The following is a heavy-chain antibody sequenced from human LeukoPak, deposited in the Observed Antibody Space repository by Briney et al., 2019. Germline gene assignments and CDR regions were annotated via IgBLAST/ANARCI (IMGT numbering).Heavy chain of an antibody. Sequence: KPGESLTISCTGSGYSFTSYWRGWVRQMPGKGLEWMGIIYPGESDNIYSPSFQGHVTISADKSISTAYLQWSSLKASDTAMYYCARLSDASPYWFDPWGQGTLVTVSS. CDR3: ARLSDASPYWFDP. CDR1: GYSFTSYW. V-gene: IGHV5-51*03. J-gene: IGHJ5*02. CDR2: IYPGESDN.